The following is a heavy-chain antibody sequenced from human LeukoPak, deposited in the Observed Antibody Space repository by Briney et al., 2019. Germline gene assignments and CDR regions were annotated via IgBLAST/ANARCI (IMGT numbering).Heavy chain of an antibody. Sequence: KPGGSLRLSCAASGFTFSSYSMNWVRQAPGKGLEWVSSISSSSSYIYYADSVKGRFTISRDNAKNSLYVQMNSLRAEDTAVYYCARDPVVPAAMFAFDIWGQGTMVTVSS. CDR1: GFTFSSYS. CDR3: ARDPVVPAAMFAFDI. CDR2: ISSSSSYI. V-gene: IGHV3-21*01. D-gene: IGHD2-2*01. J-gene: IGHJ3*02.